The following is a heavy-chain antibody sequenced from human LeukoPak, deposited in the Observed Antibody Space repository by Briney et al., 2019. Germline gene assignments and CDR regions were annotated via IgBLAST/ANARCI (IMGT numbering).Heavy chain of an antibody. D-gene: IGHD3-22*01. CDR1: GASISDYY. J-gene: IGHJ2*01. CDR3: ARDYDNSGLRHFDL. CDR2: IYYTGTT. Sequence: SETLSLTCTVSGASISDYYWSWIRQPPGKGLEWIEYIYYTGTTKYNPSLTSRVTISVDTSKSQFSVKLSSVTAADTAVYYCARDYDNSGLRHFDLWGRGTLVTVSS. V-gene: IGHV4-59*01.